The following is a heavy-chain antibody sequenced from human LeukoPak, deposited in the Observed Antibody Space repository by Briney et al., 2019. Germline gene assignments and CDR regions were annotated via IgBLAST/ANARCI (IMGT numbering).Heavy chain of an antibody. V-gene: IGHV4-34*01. D-gene: IGHD1-26*01. CDR2: INHSGST. J-gene: IGHJ4*02. CDR1: GGSFSGYY. Sequence: SETLSLTCAVYGGSFSGYYWSWIRQPPGKGLEWIGEINHSGSTNYNPSLKSRVTISVDTSKNQFSLKLSSVTAADTAVYYCARDRWELPSDYWGQGTLVTVSS. CDR3: ARDRWELPSDY.